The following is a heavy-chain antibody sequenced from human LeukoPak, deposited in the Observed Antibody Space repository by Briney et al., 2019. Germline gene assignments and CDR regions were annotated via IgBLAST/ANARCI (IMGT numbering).Heavy chain of an antibody. CDR2: IYYSGST. J-gene: IGHJ4*02. Sequence: SETLSLTCTVSGGSISSYYWSWIQQPPGKGLEWIGYIYYSGSTNYNPSLKSRVTISVDTSKNQFSLKLSSVTAADTAVYYCARYSYGTLDYWGQGTLVTVSS. V-gene: IGHV4-59*08. D-gene: IGHD5-18*01. CDR3: ARYSYGTLDY. CDR1: GGSISSYY.